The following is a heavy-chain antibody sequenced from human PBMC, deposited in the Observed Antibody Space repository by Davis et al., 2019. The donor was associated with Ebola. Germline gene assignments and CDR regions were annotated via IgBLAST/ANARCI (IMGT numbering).Heavy chain of an antibody. V-gene: IGHV4-4*07. J-gene: IGHJ2*01. CDR1: GGSISSYY. CDR2: IYTSGST. CDR3: ARGTYDGGRLDWYFDL. Sequence: SETLSLTCTVSGGSISSYYWSWIRRPAGKGLEWIGRIYTSGSTNYSPSLKSRVTMSVDTSKNQFSLKLSSVTAADTAVYYCARGTYDGGRLDWYFDLWGRGTLVTVSS. D-gene: IGHD2-15*01.